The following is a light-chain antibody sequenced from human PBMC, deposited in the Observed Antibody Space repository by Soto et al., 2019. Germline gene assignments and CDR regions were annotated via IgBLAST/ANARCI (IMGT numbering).Light chain of an antibody. CDR1: QNVNGW. Sequence: DIQMTQSPSTLSASVGDRVTITCRASQNVNGWLAWYQQKPGKAPKLLINKASTLESGVPSRFSGRGFGIEFTLTISSLQTDDFATYYCQQYDTRCTFGQGTKVEVK. CDR3: QQYDTRCT. J-gene: IGKJ1*01. V-gene: IGKV1-5*03. CDR2: KAS.